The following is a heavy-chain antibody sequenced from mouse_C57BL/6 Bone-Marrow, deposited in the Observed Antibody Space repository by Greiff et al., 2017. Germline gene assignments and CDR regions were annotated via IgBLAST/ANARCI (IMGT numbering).Heavy chain of an antibody. V-gene: IGHV1-69*01. Sequence: QVQLQQSGAELVMPGASVKLSCKASGYTFTSYWMHWVKQRPGQGLEWIGEIDPSDSYTNYNQKFKGKSTLTVDKSSSTAYVQLSSLTSEDSAVYYCARGDYYGSSFDYWGQGTTPTVSS. J-gene: IGHJ2*01. CDR1: GYTFTSYW. D-gene: IGHD1-1*01. CDR2: IDPSDSYT. CDR3: ARGDYYGSSFDY.